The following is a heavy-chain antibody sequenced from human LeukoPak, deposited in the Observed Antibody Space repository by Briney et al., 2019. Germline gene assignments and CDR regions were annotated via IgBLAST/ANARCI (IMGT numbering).Heavy chain of an antibody. Sequence: GGSLRLSCAASGFASDDFAMHWVRQAPGKGLEWVPGITWNSRTTGYADSVKGRFTISRDNAKNSLYLQMNSLRAEDTAVYYCARDSTEIAAAGNPADYWGQGTLVTVSS. CDR1: GFASDDFA. CDR2: ITWNSRTT. D-gene: IGHD6-13*01. CDR3: ARDSTEIAAAGNPADY. J-gene: IGHJ4*02. V-gene: IGHV3-9*02.